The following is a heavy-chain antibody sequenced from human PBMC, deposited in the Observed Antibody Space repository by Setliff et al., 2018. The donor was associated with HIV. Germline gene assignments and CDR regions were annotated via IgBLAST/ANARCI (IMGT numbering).Heavy chain of an antibody. D-gene: IGHD2-8*01. J-gene: IGHJ4*02. V-gene: IGHV4-31*03. CDR2: IYHGGST. Sequence: SETLSLTCTVSGDSISNANFYWTWIRHHPGTGLEWIGSIYHGGSTFYNTSLKSRISMSLDTSKNQFSLNLTSVSAADTAMYHCARGTYYNGGHLPLDSWGQGALVTVSS. CDR3: ARGTYYNGGHLPLDS. CDR1: GDSISNANFY.